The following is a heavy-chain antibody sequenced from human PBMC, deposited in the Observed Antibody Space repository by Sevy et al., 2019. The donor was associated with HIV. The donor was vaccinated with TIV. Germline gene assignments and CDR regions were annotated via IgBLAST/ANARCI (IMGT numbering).Heavy chain of an antibody. Sequence: GGCLRLSCAASGFAFSNYYAMHWVRQAPGKGLERVALISYDGSDKYYADSVKGRFTISRDNFKNTLFLQMNSLTTEDTAVYYCAIPRANYVDHYFFYAMDVWGQGTTVTVSS. D-gene: IGHD4-17*01. J-gene: IGHJ6*02. CDR3: AIPRANYVDHYFFYAMDV. CDR1: GFAFSNYYA. V-gene: IGHV3-30-3*01. CDR2: ISYDGSDK.